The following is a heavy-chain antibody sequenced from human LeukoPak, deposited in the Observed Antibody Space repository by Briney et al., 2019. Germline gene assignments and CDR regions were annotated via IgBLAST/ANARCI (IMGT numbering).Heavy chain of an antibody. J-gene: IGHJ4*02. Sequence: PGGSLRLSCAASGFTFRSYSMNWVRQAPGKGLEWLSYTSGSGNTIYYEDSVKGRFTISRDNAKNSLYLQMNSLRAEDTAVYYCARNRFLEWLKDYWGQGTLVTVSS. CDR3: ARNRFLEWLKDY. V-gene: IGHV3-48*04. CDR1: GFTFRSYS. CDR2: TSGSGNTI. D-gene: IGHD3-3*01.